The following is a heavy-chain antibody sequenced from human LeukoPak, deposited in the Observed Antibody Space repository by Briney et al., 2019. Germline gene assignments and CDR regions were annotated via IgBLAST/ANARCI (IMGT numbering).Heavy chain of an antibody. J-gene: IGHJ4*02. Sequence: SETLSLTCTVSGGSISSDYWSWIRQPPGKGLEWIGYIYYRGSTNYNPSLKSRVTISIDTSKNQFSLKLSSVTAADTAVYYCATSYDSSSHYLPFDYWGQGTLVTVSS. CDR2: IYYRGST. CDR3: ATSYDSSSHYLPFDY. CDR1: GGSISSDY. V-gene: IGHV4-59*01. D-gene: IGHD3-22*01.